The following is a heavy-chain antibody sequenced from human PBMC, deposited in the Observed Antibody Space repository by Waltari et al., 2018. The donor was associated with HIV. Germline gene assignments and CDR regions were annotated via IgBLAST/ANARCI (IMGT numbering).Heavy chain of an antibody. CDR3: ARISSGYYARYFDL. CDR1: GFTFSSYW. Sequence: EVQLVESGGGLVQPGGSLRLSCAASGFTFSSYWMHWVRQAPGKGLVWVSRINSDGSSTSYADSVKGRFTISRDKAKNMLYLQMNSLRAEDTAVYYCARISSGYYARYFDLWGRGTLVTVSS. J-gene: IGHJ2*01. V-gene: IGHV3-74*01. D-gene: IGHD3-22*01. CDR2: INSDGSST.